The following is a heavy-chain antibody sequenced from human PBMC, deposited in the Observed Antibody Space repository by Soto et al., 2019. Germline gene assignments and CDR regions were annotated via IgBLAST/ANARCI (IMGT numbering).Heavy chain of an antibody. Sequence: GGSLRLCCEGSGFTFSDYYMSWIRQAPGRGLEWISYSSNSGTFTRYSDSVKGRFSTSRDNTKNFLYLQMNSLRAEDTAVYYCARSGDNYNVLDYWGQGTPVTVSS. J-gene: IGHJ4*02. CDR1: GFTFSDYY. CDR3: ARSGDNYNVLDY. V-gene: IGHV3-11*06. D-gene: IGHD3-10*02. CDR2: SSNSGTFT.